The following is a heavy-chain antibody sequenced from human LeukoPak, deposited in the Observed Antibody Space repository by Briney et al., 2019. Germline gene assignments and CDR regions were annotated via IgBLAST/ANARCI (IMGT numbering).Heavy chain of an antibody. CDR3: AKSIPYSSSWDAFDI. Sequence: ASVKVSCKASGYTFTSYDINWVRQATGQGLEWMGWMNPNSGNTGYAQKFQGRVTITRNTSISTAYMELSSLRSEDTAVYYCAKSIPYSSSWDAFDIWGQGTMVAVSS. J-gene: IGHJ3*02. D-gene: IGHD6-6*01. V-gene: IGHV1-8*01. CDR2: MNPNSGNT. CDR1: GYTFTSYD.